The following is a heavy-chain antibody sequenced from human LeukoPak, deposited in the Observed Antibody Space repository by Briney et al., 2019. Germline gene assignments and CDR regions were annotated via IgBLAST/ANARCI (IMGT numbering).Heavy chain of an antibody. CDR1: GFTVSSNY. CDR3: AREELGILDY. Sequence: PGGSLRLSCAASGFTVSSNYMSWVRQAPGKGLEWVSVIYSGGSTYYADSVKGRFTISRDNSKDTLYLQMNSLRAEDTAVYYCAREELGILDYWGQGTLVTVSS. D-gene: IGHD2-21*01. CDR2: IYSGGST. J-gene: IGHJ4*02. V-gene: IGHV3-53*01.